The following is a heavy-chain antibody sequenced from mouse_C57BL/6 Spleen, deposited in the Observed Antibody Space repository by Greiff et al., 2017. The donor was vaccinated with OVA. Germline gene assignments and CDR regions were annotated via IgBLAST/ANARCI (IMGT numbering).Heavy chain of an antibody. CDR2: IRNKANGYTT. Sequence: DVMLVESGGGLVQPGGSLSLSCAASGFTFTDYYMSWVRQPPGKALEWLGFIRNKANGYTTEYSASVKGRFTISRDNSQSILYLQMNALRAEDSATYYCARYYDYDGPLAYWGQGTLVTVSA. J-gene: IGHJ3*01. V-gene: IGHV7-3*01. D-gene: IGHD2-4*01. CDR1: GFTFTDYY. CDR3: ARYYDYDGPLAY.